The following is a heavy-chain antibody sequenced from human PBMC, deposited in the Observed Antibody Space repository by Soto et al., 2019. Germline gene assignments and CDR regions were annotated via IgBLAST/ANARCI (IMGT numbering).Heavy chain of an antibody. Sequence: QVQLQESGPGLVKPSGTLSLTCAVSGGSISSSNWWSWVRQPPGKGLEWIGEIYHSGSTNYNPSLNSRVTXXVXKXXNQFSLKLSSVTAADTAGYYCARDLYSSGWYYFDYWGQGTLVTVSS. J-gene: IGHJ4*02. CDR2: IYHSGST. CDR3: ARDLYSSGWYYFDY. D-gene: IGHD6-19*01. CDR1: GGSISSSNW. V-gene: IGHV4-4*02.